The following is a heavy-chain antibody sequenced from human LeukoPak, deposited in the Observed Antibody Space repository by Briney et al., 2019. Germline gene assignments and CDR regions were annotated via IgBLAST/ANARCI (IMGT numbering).Heavy chain of an antibody. CDR3: ARDLPYWGDNAFDI. J-gene: IGHJ3*02. CDR2: TYYRFKWYN. CDR1: GDSVSSNSAA. V-gene: IGHV6-1*01. Sequence: SQTLSLTCAISGDSVSSNSAAWNWIRQSPSRGLEWLGRTYYRFKWYNDYAVSVKSRITINPDTSKNQFSLQLNSVTPEDTAVYYCARDLPYWGDNAFDIWGQGTMVTVSS. D-gene: IGHD7-27*01.